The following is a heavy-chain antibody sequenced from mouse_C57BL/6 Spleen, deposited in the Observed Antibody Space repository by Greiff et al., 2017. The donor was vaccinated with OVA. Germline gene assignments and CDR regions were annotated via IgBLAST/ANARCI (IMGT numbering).Heavy chain of an antibody. CDR2: IYPGDGDT. D-gene: IGHD1-1*01. CDR3: ARGIENYYGSSSLHYFDY. J-gene: IGHJ2*01. V-gene: IGHV1-82*01. Sequence: QVQLKESGPELVKPGASVKISCKASGYAFSSSWMNWVKQRPGKGLEWIGRIYPGDGDTNYNGKFKGKATLTADKSSSTAYMQLSSLTSEDSAVYFCARGIENYYGSSSLHYFDYWGQGTTLTVSS. CDR1: GYAFSSSW.